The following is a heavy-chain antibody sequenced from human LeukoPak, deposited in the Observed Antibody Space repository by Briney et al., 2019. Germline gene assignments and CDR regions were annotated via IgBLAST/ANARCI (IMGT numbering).Heavy chain of an antibody. CDR2: ISYDGSNK. Sequence: GGSLRLSCAASGFTFSCYAMHWVRQAPGKGLEWVAVISYDGSNKYYADSVKGRFTISRDNSKNTLYLQMNSLRAEDTAVYYCASLQLGATVPYFDYWGQGTLVTVSS. J-gene: IGHJ4*02. V-gene: IGHV3-30-3*01. CDR1: GFTFSCYA. D-gene: IGHD1-1*01. CDR3: ASLQLGATVPYFDY.